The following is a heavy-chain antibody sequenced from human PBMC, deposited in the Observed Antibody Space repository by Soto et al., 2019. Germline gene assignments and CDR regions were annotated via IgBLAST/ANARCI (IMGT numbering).Heavy chain of an antibody. D-gene: IGHD2-15*01. V-gene: IGHV1-18*01. CDR3: ARAGAAPYYCYGMDV. CDR2: ISTYNGDT. Sequence: QVQLVQSGAEVRKPGASVKVSCKASGYTFSTSGMSWLRQAPGQGLEWMGWISTYNGDTNDAPKFQDRVTMTSDTATSTVYMERRSLRSDDTAVYSCARAGAAPYYCYGMDVWGQGTRVTVSS. CDR1: GYTFSTSG. J-gene: IGHJ6*02.